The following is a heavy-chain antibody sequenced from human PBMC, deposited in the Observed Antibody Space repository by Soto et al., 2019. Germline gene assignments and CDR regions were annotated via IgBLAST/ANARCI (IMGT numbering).Heavy chain of an antibody. D-gene: IGHD3-16*01. CDR1: GDSISTTTYY. J-gene: IGHJ4*02. CDR3: ARNALYLHLGN. Sequence: SETMSLPCTVSGDSISTTTYYWVWIRQPPGKGLEWIGSIIYTGSTYYNPSLQSRVTILVDPSRNQFSLRLSSVTASVTALYNCARNALYLHLGNWGQGALVTGSS. V-gene: IGHV4-39*01. CDR2: IIYTGST.